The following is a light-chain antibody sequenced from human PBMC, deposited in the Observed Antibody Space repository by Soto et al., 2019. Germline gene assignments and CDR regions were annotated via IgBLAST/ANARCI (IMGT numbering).Light chain of an antibody. Sequence: QSVLTQPASVSGSPGQSITVSCTGTSNDVGSYNYVSWYQHHPGKAPKLMIYGVSNRPSGVSDRFSGSKSGNTASLTISGLQAEDEADYYCSSYTSSTTLWYVFGNGTQLTVL. J-gene: IGLJ1*01. CDR2: GVS. V-gene: IGLV2-14*01. CDR3: SSYTSSTTLWYV. CDR1: SNDVGSYNY.